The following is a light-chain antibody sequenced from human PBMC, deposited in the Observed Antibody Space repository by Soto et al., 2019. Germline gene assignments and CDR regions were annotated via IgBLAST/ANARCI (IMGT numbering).Light chain of an antibody. V-gene: IGKV3-15*01. Sequence: EIVMTQSPATLSVSPGERATLSCRASQSVSTNLAWYQQKPGQAPRLLIYGASTRATGIPAMFSGSGSGTEFTLTIRRLQSDDFAVYYCQQYTNRPPWTFGQGTKVDIK. CDR2: GAS. CDR3: QQYTNRPPWT. CDR1: QSVSTN. J-gene: IGKJ1*01.